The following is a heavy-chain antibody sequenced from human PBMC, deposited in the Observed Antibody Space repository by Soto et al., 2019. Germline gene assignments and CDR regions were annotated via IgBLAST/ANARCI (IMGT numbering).Heavy chain of an antibody. J-gene: IGHJ4*02. CDR2: ISGYNGYT. Sequence: QVQLVQSGAEVKKPGASVKVSCKASGYTFTSYGISWVRQAPGQGLEWMGWISGYNGYTNTAQKLQGRVTMTRDTSTSTAYMELRSLRSYDTAVYYCARDPLNWNDGFDYWGQGTLVTVSS. V-gene: IGHV1-18*01. CDR3: ARDPLNWNDGFDY. D-gene: IGHD1-20*01. CDR1: GYTFTSYG.